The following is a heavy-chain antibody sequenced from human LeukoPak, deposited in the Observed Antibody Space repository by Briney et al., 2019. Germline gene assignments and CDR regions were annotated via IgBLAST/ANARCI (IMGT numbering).Heavy chain of an antibody. D-gene: IGHD2-15*01. CDR3: ARASYCSDGSCYSGY. Sequence: ASVKVSFKASGYTFSSYSISWVRQAPGQGLEWMGWISAYNGNTIYAQKVKGRVTMTTDTSTSTAYMELRSLKSDDTAVYYCARASYCSDGSCYSGYWGQGTLVTVSS. J-gene: IGHJ4*02. CDR1: GYTFSSYS. V-gene: IGHV1-18*01. CDR2: ISAYNGNT.